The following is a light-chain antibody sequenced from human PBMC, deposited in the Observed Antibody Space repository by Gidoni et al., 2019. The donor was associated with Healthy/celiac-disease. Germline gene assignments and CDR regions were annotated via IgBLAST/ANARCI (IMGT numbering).Light chain of an antibody. J-gene: IGKJ4*01. CDR1: QSVSSY. CDR3: QQRSNWALT. CDR2: DAS. Sequence: DIVLTQSPATLSLSPGERATPSCRASQSVSSYLAWYQQKPGQAPRLLIYDASNRATGIPARFSGSGSGTDFTLTISSLEPEDFAVYYCQQRSNWALTFGGGTKVEIK. V-gene: IGKV3-11*01.